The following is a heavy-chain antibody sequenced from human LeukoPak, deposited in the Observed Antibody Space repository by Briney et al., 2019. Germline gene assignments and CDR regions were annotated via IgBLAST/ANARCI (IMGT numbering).Heavy chain of an antibody. CDR1: GGSISSSSYY. CDR2: IYYSGST. Sequence: SETLSLTCTVSGGSISSSSYYWGWIRQPPGKGLEWIGSIYYSGSTNYNPSLKSRVTISVDTSKNQFSLKLSSVTAADTAVYYCARAPSRDGYNPPYWGQGTLVTVSS. CDR3: ARAPSRDGYNPPY. D-gene: IGHD5-24*01. V-gene: IGHV4-39*07. J-gene: IGHJ4*02.